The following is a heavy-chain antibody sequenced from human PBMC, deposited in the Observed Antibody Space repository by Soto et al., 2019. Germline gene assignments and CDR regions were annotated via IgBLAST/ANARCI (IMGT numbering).Heavy chain of an antibody. CDR1: GVTFRTYA. J-gene: IGHJ4*02. V-gene: IGHV3-30*03. D-gene: IGHD4-17*01. CDR2: ISYDGTNK. CDR3: ARTTAVPNTLRSRYFFDY. Sequence: PGGSLRLSCTASGVTFRTYAMNWVRQAPGKGLEWVAAISYDGTNKYYADSVKGRFTISRDNSKNTLYVQMNSLRAEDTAVYYCARTTAVPNTLRSRYFFDYWGQGTLVTVSS.